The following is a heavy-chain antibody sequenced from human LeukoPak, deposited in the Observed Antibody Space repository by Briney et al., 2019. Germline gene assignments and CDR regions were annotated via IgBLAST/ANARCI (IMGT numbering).Heavy chain of an antibody. CDR3: ARAGIYCSGGSCYSWFDP. CDR1: GFTFDDYG. V-gene: IGHV3-20*04. J-gene: IGHJ5*02. CDR2: VNWNGGSP. D-gene: IGHD2-15*01. Sequence: GGSLRLSCAASGFTFDDYGMSWVRQAPGKGLEWVSGVNWNGGSPGYADSVKGRFTISRDNAKNSLYLQMNSLRAEDTALYYCARAGIYCSGGSCYSWFDPWGQGTLVTVSS.